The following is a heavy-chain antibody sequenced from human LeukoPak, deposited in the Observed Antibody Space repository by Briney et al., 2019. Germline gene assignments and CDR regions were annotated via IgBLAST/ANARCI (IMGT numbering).Heavy chain of an antibody. Sequence: PSETLSLTCTVSGGSISSYYWSWIQQPPGKGLGWIGYIYYSGSTNYNPSLKSRVTISVDTSKNQFSLKLSSVTAADTAVYYCASPSYCSGGSCPLDYWGQGTLVTVSS. CDR2: IYYSGST. J-gene: IGHJ4*02. CDR1: GGSISSYY. CDR3: ASPSYCSGGSCPLDY. V-gene: IGHV4-59*01. D-gene: IGHD2-15*01.